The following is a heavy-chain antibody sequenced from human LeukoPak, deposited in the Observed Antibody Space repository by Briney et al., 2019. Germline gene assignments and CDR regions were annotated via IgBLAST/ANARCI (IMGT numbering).Heavy chain of an antibody. CDR3: ASQSSMVRFDY. D-gene: IGHD3-10*01. V-gene: IGHV4-34*01. J-gene: IGHJ4*02. Sequence: PSETLSLTCAVYGGSFSGYYRSWIRQPPGKGLEWIGEVNHSGSTNYNPSLKSRVTISVDTSKNQFSLKLSSVTAADTAVYYCASQSSMVRFDYWGQGTLVTVSS. CDR1: GGSFSGYY. CDR2: VNHSGST.